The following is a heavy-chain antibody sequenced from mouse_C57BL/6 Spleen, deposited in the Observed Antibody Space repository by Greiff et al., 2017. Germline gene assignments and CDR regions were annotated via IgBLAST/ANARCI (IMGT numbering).Heavy chain of an antibody. CDR2: IYPGSGNT. CDR3: ARSPYSNYEGNFAY. J-gene: IGHJ3*01. Sequence: QVQLQQSGAELVRPGASVKLSCKASGYTFTDYYINWVKQRPGQGLEWIARIYPGSGNTYYNEKFKGKATLTAEKSSSTAYMQLSSLTSEDSAVYFCARSPYSNYEGNFAYWGQGTLVTVSA. D-gene: IGHD2-5*01. V-gene: IGHV1-76*01. CDR1: GYTFTDYY.